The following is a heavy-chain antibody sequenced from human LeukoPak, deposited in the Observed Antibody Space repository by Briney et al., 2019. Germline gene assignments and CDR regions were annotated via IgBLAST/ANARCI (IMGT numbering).Heavy chain of an antibody. J-gene: IGHJ4*02. V-gene: IGHV3-33*01. CDR1: GFTFSSYG. CDR2: IWYDGSNK. D-gene: IGHD6-13*01. Sequence: GGSLRLSCAASGFTFSSYGMHWVRQAPGKGLEWVAVIWYDGSNKYYADSVKGRSTISRDNSKNTLYLQMNSLRAEDTAVYYCARDESADSSSWYDFDYWGQGTLVTVSS. CDR3: ARDESADSSSWYDFDY.